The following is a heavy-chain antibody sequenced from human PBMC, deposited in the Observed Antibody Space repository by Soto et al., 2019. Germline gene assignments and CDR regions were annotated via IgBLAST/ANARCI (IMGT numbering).Heavy chain of an antibody. V-gene: IGHV1-18*01. Sequence: GASVKVSCKASGYTFTNYGISWVRQAPGQGLEWMGWINTYNGNTNCAQKLQGRVTMTTDTSTSTAYMELRSLGSDDTAVYYCARDWFGVDYWGQGTLVTVSS. J-gene: IGHJ4*02. CDR2: INTYNGNT. CDR3: ARDWFGVDY. CDR1: GYTFTNYG. D-gene: IGHD3-16*01.